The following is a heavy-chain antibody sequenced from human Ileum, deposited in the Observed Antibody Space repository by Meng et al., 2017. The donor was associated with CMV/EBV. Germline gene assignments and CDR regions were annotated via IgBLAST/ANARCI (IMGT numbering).Heavy chain of an antibody. J-gene: IGHJ4*02. V-gene: IGHV4-4*07. CDR3: GRAGARGVPVDM. CDR1: GDSISRYH. Sequence: VQLQVAGPLLVKPSETLARTCIVSGDSISRYHWTWIRKPAGKGLEWIGRLRTSGTTDHNPSLKSRVTLSIDTSKNQFSLKLNSVTAADTAVYYCGRAGARGVPVDMWGQGTLVTVSS. CDR2: LRTSGTT. D-gene: IGHD3-10*01.